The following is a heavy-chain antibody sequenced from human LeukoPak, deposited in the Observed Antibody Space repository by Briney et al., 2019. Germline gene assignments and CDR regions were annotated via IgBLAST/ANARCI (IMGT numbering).Heavy chain of an antibody. V-gene: IGHV3-30*02. D-gene: IGHD1-14*01. CDR2: IRYDGSNK. CDR1: GFTFSSYG. Sequence: GGSLRLSCAASGFTFSSYGMHWVRQAPGKGLEWVAFIRYDGSNKYYADTVKGRFTISRDNSKNALYLQMNSLRAEDTAVYYCAPNPSYFDWWGQRTLVIVSS. CDR3: APNPSYFDW. J-gene: IGHJ4*02.